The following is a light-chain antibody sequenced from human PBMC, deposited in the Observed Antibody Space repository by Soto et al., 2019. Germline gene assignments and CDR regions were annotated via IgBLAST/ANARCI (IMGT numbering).Light chain of an antibody. CDR2: TND. J-gene: IGLJ3*02. V-gene: IGLV1-47*01. Sequence: QSVLTQPPSASGTPGQRVTISCSGSSSNIGSYSVYWYQQFPGTAPKLVIHTNDQRPSGVPDRFSGSKSGTSASLAISGLRSEDEADYYCAAWDDSLSGWLFGGGTQLTVL. CDR3: AAWDDSLSGWL. CDR1: SSNIGSYS.